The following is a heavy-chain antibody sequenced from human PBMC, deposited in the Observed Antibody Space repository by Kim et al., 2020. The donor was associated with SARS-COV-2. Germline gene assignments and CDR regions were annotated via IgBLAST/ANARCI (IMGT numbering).Heavy chain of an antibody. J-gene: IGHJ4*02. CDR3: SAYGSGHY. CDR2: GGTT. Sequence: GGTTDYAAPVKGRFTISRDDSKNTLYLLMNSLKTEDTAVYYCSAYGSGHYWGQGTLVTVSS. V-gene: IGHV3-15*01. D-gene: IGHD3-10*01.